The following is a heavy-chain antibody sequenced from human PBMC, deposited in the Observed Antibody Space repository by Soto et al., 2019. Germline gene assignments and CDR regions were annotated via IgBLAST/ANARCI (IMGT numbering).Heavy chain of an antibody. CDR3: ARDRTTVTTYHQQTLAYNWFDP. D-gene: IGHD4-17*01. CDR1: GGSISSYY. Sequence: SETLSLTCTVSGGSISSYYWSWIRQPPGKGLEWIGYIYYSGSTNYNPSLKSRVTISVDTSKNQFCLKLSPVTAADTAVYYCARDRTTVTTYHQQTLAYNWFDPWGQGTLVTVSS. CDR2: IYYSGST. J-gene: IGHJ5*02. V-gene: IGHV4-59*01.